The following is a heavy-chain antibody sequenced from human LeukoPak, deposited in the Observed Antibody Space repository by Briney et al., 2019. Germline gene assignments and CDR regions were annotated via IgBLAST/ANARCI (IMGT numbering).Heavy chain of an antibody. D-gene: IGHD2-2*02. J-gene: IGHJ3*02. CDR3: ARVRCSSTSCYTRDDAFDI. CDR1: GFTLSSYW. CDR2: IKQDGSEK. V-gene: IGHV3-7*01. Sequence: GGSLRLSCAASGFTLSSYWMSWVRQAPGKGLEWVANIKQDGSEKYYVDSVKGRFTISRDNAKNSLYLQMNSLRAEDTAVYYCARVRCSSTSCYTRDDAFDIWGQGTMVTVSS.